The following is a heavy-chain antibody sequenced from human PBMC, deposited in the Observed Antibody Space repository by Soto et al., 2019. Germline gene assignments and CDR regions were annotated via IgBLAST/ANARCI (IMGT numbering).Heavy chain of an antibody. V-gene: IGHV3-74*01. CDR1: GFTFSYYW. J-gene: IGHJ3*01. CDR2: IHSDGSST. CDR3: ARGDSGAFDH. Sequence: EVQLVESGGGLVQPGESLRLSCAASGFTFSYYWMHWVRQAPGQGLVWVSRIHSDGSSTTYADSVKGRFTISRDNTRNSVYMQMTSLRVEDTSVNYCARGDSGAFDHWRPGTVGTVSS. D-gene: IGHD1-26*01.